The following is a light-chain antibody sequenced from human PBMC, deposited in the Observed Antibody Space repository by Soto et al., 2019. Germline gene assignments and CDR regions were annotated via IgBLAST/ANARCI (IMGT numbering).Light chain of an antibody. J-gene: IGKJ1*01. CDR1: QSVSSY. Sequence: TQSPSTRSGSLPDAGAFGFLASQSVSSYLAWYQQKPGQAPRLLIYGASTRATGVPARFSGSGSGTDFTLTISRLEPEDFAVYYCQQYGSSPWTFGQGTKVDIK. V-gene: IGKV3-20*01. CDR3: QQYGSSPWT. CDR2: GAS.